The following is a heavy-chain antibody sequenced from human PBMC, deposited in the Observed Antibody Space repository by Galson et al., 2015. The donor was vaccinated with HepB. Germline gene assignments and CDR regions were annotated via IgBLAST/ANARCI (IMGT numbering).Heavy chain of an antibody. J-gene: IGHJ6*02. Sequence: SVKVSCKASGGTFSSYAISWVRQAPGQGLEWMGGIIPIFGTANYAQKFQGRVTITADESTSTAYMELSSLRSEDTAVYYCASSRDIVVVPAAIRKTYYYGMDVWGQGTTVTVSS. V-gene: IGHV1-69*13. CDR2: IIPIFGTA. CDR3: ASSRDIVVVPAAIRKTYYYGMDV. CDR1: GGTFSSYA. D-gene: IGHD2-2*02.